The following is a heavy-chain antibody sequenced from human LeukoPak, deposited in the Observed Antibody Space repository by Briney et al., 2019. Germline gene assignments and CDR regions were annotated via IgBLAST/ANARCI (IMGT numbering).Heavy chain of an antibody. Sequence: GGSLRLSCAASGFTFSSYAMHGVRQAPGKGLEYVSAISSNGGSTYYANSVKGRFTISRDNSKNTLYLQMGSLRAEEMAVYYCARDRIAAAGNTRKYYYYGMDVWGQGTTVTVSS. CDR2: ISSNGGST. J-gene: IGHJ6*02. CDR3: ARDRIAAAGNTRKYYYYGMDV. D-gene: IGHD6-13*01. CDR1: GFTFSSYA. V-gene: IGHV3-64*01.